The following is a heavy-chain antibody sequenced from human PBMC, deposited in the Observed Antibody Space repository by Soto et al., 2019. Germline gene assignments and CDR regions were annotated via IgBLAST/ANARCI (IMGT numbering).Heavy chain of an antibody. CDR3: ARIASAGRGWDV. D-gene: IGHD3-10*01. CDR2: IKQDGSEK. V-gene: IGHV3-7*01. J-gene: IGHJ6*02. Sequence: EVQLVESGGGLVQPGGSLRLSCAASGFTFSSYWMSWVRQAPVKGLEWVGNIKQDGSEKNYVDFMEGRFTISRDNAENSLNPQTNSRRAEDTAVYYCARIASAGRGWDVWGQGTTVVVSS. CDR1: GFTFSSYW.